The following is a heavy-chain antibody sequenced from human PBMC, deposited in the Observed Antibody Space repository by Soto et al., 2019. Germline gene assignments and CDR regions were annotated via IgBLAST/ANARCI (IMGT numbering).Heavy chain of an antibody. CDR1: GFSLSTSGVG. V-gene: IGHV2-5*02. CDR3: AHRPGSGGRRAWFDP. J-gene: IGHJ5*02. Sequence: QITLKESGPTLVKPTQTLTLTCTFSGFSLSTSGVGVGWIRQPPGKALEWLALIFWDDDKRYNPSLNSRLTVTKDTSKNQVVLTMTNMDPVDTATYYCAHRPGSGGRRAWFDPWGQGTLVTVSS. CDR2: IFWDDDK. D-gene: IGHD2-15*01.